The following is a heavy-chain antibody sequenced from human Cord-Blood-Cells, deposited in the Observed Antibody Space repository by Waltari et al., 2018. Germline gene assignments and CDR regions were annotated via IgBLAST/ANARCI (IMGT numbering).Heavy chain of an antibody. Sequence: EVQLVESGGGLVQPGGSLRLSCVASGFTFSRYSLNWARQAPGKGLEWVSYISSSSSTIYYADSVKGRFTISRDNAKNSLYLQMNSLRDEDTAVYYCARDSRVGGIIGYWGQGTLVTVSS. V-gene: IGHV3-48*02. J-gene: IGHJ4*02. CDR1: GFTFSRYS. D-gene: IGHD3-16*02. CDR2: ISSSSSTI. CDR3: ARDSRVGGIIGY.